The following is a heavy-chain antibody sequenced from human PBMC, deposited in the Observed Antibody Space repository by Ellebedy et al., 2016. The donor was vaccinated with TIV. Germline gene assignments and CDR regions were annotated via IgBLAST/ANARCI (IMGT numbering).Heavy chain of an antibody. CDR3: AREDGEYSYGLDS. V-gene: IGHV2-70*11. J-gene: IGHJ4*02. D-gene: IGHD5-18*01. Sequence: SGPTLVKPTETLTLTCTFSGFSLSTSGMCIKWTRQPPGKAPEWLARIDWVEDTYYPTSLQTRLTLSKDRSRNQVVLKKTDMGADNSGMYFCAREDGEYSYGLDSWGQGTLVTVSS. CDR2: IDWVEDT. CDR1: GFSLSTSGMC.